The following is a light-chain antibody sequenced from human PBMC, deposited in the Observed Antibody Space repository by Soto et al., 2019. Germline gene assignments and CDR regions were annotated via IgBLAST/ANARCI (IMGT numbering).Light chain of an antibody. Sequence: DIQMTQSASSLSASVGDRVTITCRASQRISNYLNWYQQKPGKAPNLLIHAASSLQSGVPPRFSGSGSGTDFTLTISSLQPEDFATYFCQQRYRNPITFGQGTRLEIK. J-gene: IGKJ5*01. V-gene: IGKV1-39*01. CDR3: QQRYRNPIT. CDR1: QRISNY. CDR2: AAS.